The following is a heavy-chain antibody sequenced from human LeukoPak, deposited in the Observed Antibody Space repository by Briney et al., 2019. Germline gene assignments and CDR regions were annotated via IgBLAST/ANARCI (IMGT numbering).Heavy chain of an antibody. CDR1: GGSLSAYY. Sequence: SETLSLTCTVSGGSLSAYYWSWIRQPPGKGLEWIGYIYYSGSTNYNPSLKSRVTISVDTSKNQFSLKLSSVTAADTAVYYCARHGNYDFLGVDIWGQGTMVTVSS. CDR3: ARHGNYDFLGVDI. V-gene: IGHV4-59*08. J-gene: IGHJ3*02. D-gene: IGHD3-3*01. CDR2: IYYSGST.